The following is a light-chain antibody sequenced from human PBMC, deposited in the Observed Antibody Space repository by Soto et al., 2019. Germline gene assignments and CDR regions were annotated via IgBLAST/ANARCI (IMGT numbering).Light chain of an antibody. V-gene: IGKV3-20*01. CDR1: QSVSSNY. CDR3: QHCVGFVWR. CDR2: SAS. J-gene: IGKJ1*01. Sequence: EIVLTQSPGTLSLSPGERATLSCRASQSVSSNYLAWYQQKPGQAPSLLIYSASSRATGVPDRFSGSGSGNDFTLSFSRLDPDDFAVYYCQHCVGFVWRFGQGPRVELK.